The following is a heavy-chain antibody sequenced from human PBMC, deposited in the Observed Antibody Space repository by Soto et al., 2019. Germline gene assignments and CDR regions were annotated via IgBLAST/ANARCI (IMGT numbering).Heavy chain of an antibody. Sequence: SETLSLTCTVSGGSISSYYWSWIRQPPGKGLEWIGYIYYSGSTNYNPSLKSRVTISVDTSKNQFSLKLSSVTAADTAVYYCARGPRHIDYWGQGTLVTVSS. CDR3: ARGPRHIDY. J-gene: IGHJ4*02. CDR1: GGSISSYY. V-gene: IGHV4-59*01. CDR2: IYYSGST.